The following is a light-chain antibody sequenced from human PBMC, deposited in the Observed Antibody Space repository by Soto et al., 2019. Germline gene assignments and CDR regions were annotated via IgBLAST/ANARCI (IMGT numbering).Light chain of an antibody. CDR3: QQYYSTPLT. CDR2: WAS. Sequence: DIVMSQSPESLAVSLGERATINCKSSQSLLYSANNYDYLAWYQQKPGQSPKLLIYWASARGSGVPDRFSGSGSGTDIALTISSLQAEGVAVYYCQQYYSTPLTFGGGTKVQIK. V-gene: IGKV4-1*01. J-gene: IGKJ4*01. CDR1: QSLLYSANNYDY.